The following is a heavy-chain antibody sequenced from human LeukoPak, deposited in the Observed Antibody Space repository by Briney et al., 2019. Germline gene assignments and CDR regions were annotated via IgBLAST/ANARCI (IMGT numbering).Heavy chain of an antibody. CDR3: AREVNPSRIGARPRRGFLQDY. CDR2: ISAYNGNT. V-gene: IGHV1-18*01. CDR1: GYTFTSNG. Sequence: ASVKVSCKASGYTFTSNGISCVRQAPGQGLEWMGWISAYNGNTKYAQKLQGRVTMTTDTSTSTAYMELRSLRSDDTAVYYCAREVNPSRIGARPRRGFLQDYGGQGTLVTVSS. J-gene: IGHJ4*02. D-gene: IGHD6-6*01.